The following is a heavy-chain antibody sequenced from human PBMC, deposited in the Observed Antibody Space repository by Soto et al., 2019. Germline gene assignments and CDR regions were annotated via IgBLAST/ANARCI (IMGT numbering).Heavy chain of an antibody. CDR1: GGTFSSYA. Sequence: GASVKVSCKASGGTFSSYAISWVRQAPGQGLEWMGGIIPIFGTANYAQKFQGRVTITADESTSTAYMELSSLRSEDKAVYYCARADRDYDSSRYSFVYWGQGSLVTVAS. D-gene: IGHD3-22*01. CDR3: ARADRDYDSSRYSFVY. CDR2: IIPIFGTA. V-gene: IGHV1-69*13. J-gene: IGHJ4*02.